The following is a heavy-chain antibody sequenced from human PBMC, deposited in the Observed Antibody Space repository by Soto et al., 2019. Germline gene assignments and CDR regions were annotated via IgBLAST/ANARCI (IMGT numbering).Heavy chain of an antibody. CDR3: ARDLAWKRGKVGRYYYGMDV. J-gene: IGHJ6*02. Sequence: GGSLRLSCAASGFIFSDYYMSWVRQTPGKGLEWISYISTRSTYTNYADSVKGRFTISRDNTKNSLYLQMDSLRVEDTAVYYCARDLAWKRGKVGRYYYGMDVWGQGTTVTVSS. D-gene: IGHD1-1*01. CDR1: GFIFSDYY. CDR2: ISTRSTYT. V-gene: IGHV3-11*06.